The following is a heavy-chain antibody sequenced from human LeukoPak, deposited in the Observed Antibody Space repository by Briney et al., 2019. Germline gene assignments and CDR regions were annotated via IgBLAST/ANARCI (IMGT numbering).Heavy chain of an antibody. V-gene: IGHV4-39*01. Sequence: PSETLSHTCTVSGGSISSSSYYWGWIRQPPGKGLEWIGSIYYSGSTYYNPSLKSRVTISVDTSKNQFSLKLSSVTAADTAVYYCARPKSSTSYNWFDPWGQGTLVTDSS. D-gene: IGHD2-2*01. CDR2: IYYSGST. CDR1: GGSISSSSYY. J-gene: IGHJ5*02. CDR3: ARPKSSTSYNWFDP.